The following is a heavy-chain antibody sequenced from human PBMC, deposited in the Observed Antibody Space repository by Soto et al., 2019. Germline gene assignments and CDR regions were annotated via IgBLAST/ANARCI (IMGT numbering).Heavy chain of an antibody. CDR2: ISGSGGST. Sequence: EVQLLESGGGLVQPGGSLRLSCAASGFTFSSYAMSGSRQAPVKGLEWVSAISGSGGSTYYADSVKGRFTISRDNSKNTLYLQMNSLRAEDTAVYYCARRGSGSYYDYWGQGTLVTVSS. CDR1: GFTFSSYA. V-gene: IGHV3-23*01. CDR3: ARRGSGSYYDY. D-gene: IGHD1-26*01. J-gene: IGHJ4*02.